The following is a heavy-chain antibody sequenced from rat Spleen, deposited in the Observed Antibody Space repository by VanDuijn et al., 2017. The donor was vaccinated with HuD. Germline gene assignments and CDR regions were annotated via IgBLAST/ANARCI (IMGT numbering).Heavy chain of an antibody. CDR1: GFNFNNYW. J-gene: IGHJ2*01. CDR3: TRDWDY. CDR2: ITNTGGST. Sequence: EVKLVESGGGLVQPGRSLKLSCAASGFNFNNYWMGWVRQAPGKGLEWVASITNTGGSTYYPGSMKGRFTISRDNAESTLYLQMNSLRSEDTATYYCTRDWDYWGQGVMVTVSS. V-gene: IGHV5-31*01.